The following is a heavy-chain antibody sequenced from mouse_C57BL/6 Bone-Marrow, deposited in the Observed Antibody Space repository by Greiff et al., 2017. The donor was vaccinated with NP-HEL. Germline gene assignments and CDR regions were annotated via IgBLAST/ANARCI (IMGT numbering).Heavy chain of an antibody. CDR2: IRNKANGYTT. CDR3: GRVGGEVAFGC. V-gene: IGHV7-3*01. D-gene: IGHD1-1*02. CDR1: GFTFTDYY. Sequence: DVKLVESGGGLVQPGGSLSLSCAASGFTFTDYYMSWVRQPPGKALEWLGFIRNKANGYTTDYSASVKGRFTISRDNSQSILYLQRNSLGAEDSARCYCGRVGGEVAFGCWGQGATLTVS. J-gene: IGHJ2*01.